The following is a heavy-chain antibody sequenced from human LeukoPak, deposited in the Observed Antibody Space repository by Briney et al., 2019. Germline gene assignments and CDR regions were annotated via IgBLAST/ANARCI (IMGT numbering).Heavy chain of an antibody. CDR1: GGSISSGDYY. J-gene: IGHJ3*02. Sequence: SQTLSLTCTVSGGSISSGDYYWSWIRQPPGKGLEWIGYIYYSRSTYYNPSLKSRVTISVDRSKNQFSLKLSSVTAADTAVYYCARGEYYGSGALGAFDIWGQGTMVTVSS. V-gene: IGHV4-30-4*08. D-gene: IGHD3-10*01. CDR2: IYYSRST. CDR3: ARGEYYGSGALGAFDI.